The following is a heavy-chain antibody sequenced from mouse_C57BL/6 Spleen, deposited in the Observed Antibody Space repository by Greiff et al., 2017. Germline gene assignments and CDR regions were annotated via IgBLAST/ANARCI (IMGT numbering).Heavy chain of an antibody. CDR2: IYPGNSDT. V-gene: IGHV1-5*01. D-gene: IGHD2-4*01. CDR1: GYTFTSYW. CDR3: SRHDYDDAY. Sequence: EVQLQESGTVLARPGASVKMSCKTSGYTFTSYWMHWVKQRPGQGLEWIGAIYPGNSDTSYNQKFKGKAKLTAVTSASTAYMELISLTNEDSAVYYCSRHDYDDAYWGQGTLVTVSA. J-gene: IGHJ3*01.